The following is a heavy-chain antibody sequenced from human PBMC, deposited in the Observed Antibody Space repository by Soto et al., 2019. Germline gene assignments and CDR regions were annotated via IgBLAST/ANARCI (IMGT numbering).Heavy chain of an antibody. J-gene: IGHJ4*01. V-gene: IGHV4-4*07. CDR2: IYSGGRD. D-gene: IGHD3-3*01. CDR1: GGSISGHF. Sequence: SETLSLTCTVSGGSISGHFWSRIRQPAGKRMEWIGRIYSGGRDNYNPALKTRVTMSVDTSKNQFSLTLRSMTAADTAVYYCARDNVWSGYYSFFDHWGHGSLVPASS. CDR3: ARDNVWSGYYSFFDH.